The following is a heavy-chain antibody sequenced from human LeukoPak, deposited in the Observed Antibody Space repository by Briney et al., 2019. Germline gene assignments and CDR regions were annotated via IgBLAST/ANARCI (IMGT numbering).Heavy chain of an antibody. CDR2: IYPGDSDT. V-gene: IGHV5-51*01. D-gene: IGHD3-3*01. CDR1: GYSSTSYW. CDR3: ARSRHHYDFWSGYQDNWFDP. Sequence: GESLKISCKGSGYSSTSYWIGWVRQMPGKGLEWMGIIYPGDSDTRYSPSFQGQVTISADKSISTAYLQWSSLKASDTAMYYCARSRHHYDFWSGYQDNWFDPWGQGTLVTVSS. J-gene: IGHJ5*02.